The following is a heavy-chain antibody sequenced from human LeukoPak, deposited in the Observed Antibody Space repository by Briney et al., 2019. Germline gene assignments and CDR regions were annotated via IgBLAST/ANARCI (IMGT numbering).Heavy chain of an antibody. J-gene: IGHJ5*01. CDR3: ARRGDFYASESYYGGWFGS. D-gene: IGHD3-10*01. CDR1: GYTYTSFD. V-gene: IGHV1-8*01. CDR2: MNPNSGHI. Sequence: ASVKVSCKASGYTYTSFDINWVRQATGQGLEWMGWMNPNSGHIGYAQKFQGRVTMTRNTSISTACMELSNLRSEDTAVYYCARRGDFYASESYYGGWFGSWGQGTLVTVSS.